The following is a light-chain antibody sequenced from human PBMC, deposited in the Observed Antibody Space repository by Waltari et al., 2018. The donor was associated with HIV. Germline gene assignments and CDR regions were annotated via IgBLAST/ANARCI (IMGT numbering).Light chain of an antibody. V-gene: IGLV2-23*01. CDR1: SSDVGSYNL. J-gene: IGLJ2*01. CDR2: EGS. CDR3: CSYAGSSTLAV. Sequence: QSALTQPASVSGSPGQSITISCTGTSSDVGSYNLVSWYQQLPGKAPKLMIYEGSKRPSGVANLFSGFKSGNTASLTISGLQAEDEADYYCCSYAGSSTLAVFGGGTKLTVL.